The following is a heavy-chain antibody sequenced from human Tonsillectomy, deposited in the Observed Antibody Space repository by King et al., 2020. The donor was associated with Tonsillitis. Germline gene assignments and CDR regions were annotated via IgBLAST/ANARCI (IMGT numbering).Heavy chain of an antibody. D-gene: IGHD3-10*01. V-gene: IGHV3-9*01. CDR1: GFSLDDYA. CDR3: VKDKGGNYGLGYRYFDY. CDR2: ITWNSGSM. J-gene: IGHJ4*02. Sequence: VQLVESGGGLVQPGRSLRLSCAGSGFSLDDYAMHWVRQAPGKGLEWVSGITWNSGSMVYADSVRGRFTISRDNARNSLYLQMNSLRPEDTAFYYCVKDKGGNYGLGYRYFDYWGQGTLVTVSS.